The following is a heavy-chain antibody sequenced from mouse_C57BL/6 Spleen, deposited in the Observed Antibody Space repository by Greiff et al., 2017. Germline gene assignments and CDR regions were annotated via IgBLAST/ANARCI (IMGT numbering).Heavy chain of an antibody. V-gene: IGHV5-16*01. J-gene: IGHJ2*01. Sequence: DVKLVESEGGLVQPGSSMKLSCTASGFTFSDYYMAWVRQVPEKGLEWVANINYDGSSTYYLDSLKSRFIISRDNAKNILYLQMSSLKSEDTATYYCARDRGYGYDVGFDYWGQGTTLTVSS. CDR3: ARDRGYGYDVGFDY. CDR2: INYDGSST. CDR1: GFTFSDYY. D-gene: IGHD2-2*01.